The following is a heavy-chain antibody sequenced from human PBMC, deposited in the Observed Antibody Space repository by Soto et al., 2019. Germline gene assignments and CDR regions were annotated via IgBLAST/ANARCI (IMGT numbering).Heavy chain of an antibody. Sequence: QVQLQQWGAGLLKPSETLSLTCAVYGGSFSGYYWSWIRQPPGKGLGWIGEINHSGSTNYNPSLKSRVTISVDTSKNQFSLKLSSVTAADTAVYYCARGYCSGGSCGKNWFDPWGQGTLVTVSS. J-gene: IGHJ5*02. CDR2: INHSGST. CDR1: GGSFSGYY. V-gene: IGHV4-34*01. CDR3: ARGYCSGGSCGKNWFDP. D-gene: IGHD2-15*01.